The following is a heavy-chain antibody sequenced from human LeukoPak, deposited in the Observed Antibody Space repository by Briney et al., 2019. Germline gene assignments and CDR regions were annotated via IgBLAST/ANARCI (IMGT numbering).Heavy chain of an antibody. CDR2: IYYSGST. D-gene: IGHD3-9*01. CDR1: GDSISSYY. V-gene: IGHV4-59*08. CDR3: AKSESIIKILGGAFDV. J-gene: IGHJ3*01. Sequence: SETLSLTCTVSGDSISSYYWSWIRQPPGKGLEWIGYIYYSGSTNYNPSLKSRVTISVDTSKNQFSLKLSSVTAADTAVYFCAKSESIIKILGGAFDVWGQGTMVTVSS.